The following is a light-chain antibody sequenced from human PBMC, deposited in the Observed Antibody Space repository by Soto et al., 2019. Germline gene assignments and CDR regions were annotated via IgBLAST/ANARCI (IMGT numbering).Light chain of an antibody. J-gene: IGLJ1*01. CDR1: SSDVGGYNY. CDR3: SSYAGGNNSPYV. V-gene: IGLV2-8*01. CDR2: EVS. Sequence: QSALTQPPSASGSPGQSVTISCTGTSSDVGGYNYVSWYQQHPGKAPKLMIYEVSKRPSGVPDRFSGSKSGNTASLTVSGLQAEDEADYYCSSYAGGNNSPYVFGTGTKPTVL.